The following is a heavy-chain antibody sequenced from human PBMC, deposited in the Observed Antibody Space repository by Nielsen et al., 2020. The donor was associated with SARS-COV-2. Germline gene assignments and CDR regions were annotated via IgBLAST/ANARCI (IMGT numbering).Heavy chain of an antibody. V-gene: IGHV1-18*01. CDR3: ARDRSSGWYEGGWFDP. CDR2: ISAYSGNT. J-gene: IGHJ5*02. D-gene: IGHD6-19*01. Sequence: ASVQVFCKASGYTFTSYGISWVRQAPGQGLEWMGWISAYSGNTNYAQKLQGRVTMTTDTSTSTAYMELRSLRSDDTAVYYCARDRSSGWYEGGWFDPWGQGTLVTVSS. CDR1: GYTFTSYG.